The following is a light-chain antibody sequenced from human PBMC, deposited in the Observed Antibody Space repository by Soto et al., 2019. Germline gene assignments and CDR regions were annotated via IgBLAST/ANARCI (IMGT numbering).Light chain of an antibody. Sequence: DVVLTQSPLSLSVTLGQPASISCGSSRSLVHSDGNIYLIWFQQRPGQSPRRLIYQVSNRDSGVPDRFSGSGSVTDFTLKISRVEAEDVGVYYCMQGTHWPPITFGQGTRLEIK. CDR3: MQGTHWPPIT. J-gene: IGKJ5*01. CDR2: QVS. V-gene: IGKV2-30*02. CDR1: RSLVHSDGNIY.